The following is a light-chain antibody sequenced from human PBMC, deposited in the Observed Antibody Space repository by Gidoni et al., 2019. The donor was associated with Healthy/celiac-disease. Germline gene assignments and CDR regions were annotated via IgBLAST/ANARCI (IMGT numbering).Light chain of an antibody. CDR3: QTWGTGIQV. CDR1: SRHSSYA. CDR2: LNSDGSH. J-gene: IGLJ1*01. V-gene: IGLV4-69*01. Sequence: QLVLTQSPSASASLGASVKRTCTLSSRHSSYAIAWHQQQPEKGPRYLMTLNSDGSHSKGDGIPDRFSGSSSGAERYLTITSLQSEDEADYYCQTWGTGIQVFGTGTKVTVL.